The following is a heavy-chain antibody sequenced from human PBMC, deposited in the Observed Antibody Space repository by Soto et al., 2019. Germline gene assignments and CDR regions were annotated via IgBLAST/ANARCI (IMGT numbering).Heavy chain of an antibody. D-gene: IGHD5-18*01. Sequence: PGGSLRLSCAASGFIFINYAMSWVRQAPGKGLEWVSLVSGGDGGRTYYADAVKGRFTISRDNSKNILYLQMNSLRAEDTAVYYCAKGAYSYDFIGYYFDYWGQGSLVTVSS. CDR3: AKGAYSYDFIGYYFDY. CDR2: VSGGDGGRT. J-gene: IGHJ4*02. CDR1: GFIFINYA. V-gene: IGHV3-23*01.